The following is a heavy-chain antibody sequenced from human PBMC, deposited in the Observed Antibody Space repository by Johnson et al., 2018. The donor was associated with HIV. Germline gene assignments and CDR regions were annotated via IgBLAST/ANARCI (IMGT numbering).Heavy chain of an antibody. CDR3: ARDGGIAATDAFDI. J-gene: IGHJ3*02. CDR2: ISWNSGSI. CDR1: GFTFSSYG. Sequence: QVQLVESGGGVVQPGGSLRLSCAASGFTFSSYGMHWVRQAPGKGLEWVSGISWNSGSIGYADSVKGRLTISRDNAKNYLYLQMNSLRAEDTAVNYCARDGGIAATDAFDIGGQGTMVTVSS. V-gene: IGHV3-NL1*01. D-gene: IGHD6-13*01.